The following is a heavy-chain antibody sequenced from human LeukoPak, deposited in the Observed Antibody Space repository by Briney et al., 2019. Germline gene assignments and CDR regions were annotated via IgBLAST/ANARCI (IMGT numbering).Heavy chain of an antibody. CDR3: ARVVYDSSGYRYWYFDL. Sequence: SETLSLTCTVSGGSISSYYWSWIRQPAGKGLEWIGRIYTSGSTNYNPSLKSRVTISVDTSKNQFSLKLSSVTAADTAVYYCARVVYDSSGYRYWYFDLWGRGTLVTVSS. D-gene: IGHD3-22*01. V-gene: IGHV4-4*07. J-gene: IGHJ2*01. CDR2: IYTSGST. CDR1: GGSISSYY.